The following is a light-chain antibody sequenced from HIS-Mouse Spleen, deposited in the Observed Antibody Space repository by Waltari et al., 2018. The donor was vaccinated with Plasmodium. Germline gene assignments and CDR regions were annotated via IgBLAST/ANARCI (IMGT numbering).Light chain of an antibody. CDR3: CSYAGSSTYVV. J-gene: IGLJ2*01. V-gene: IGLV2-23*01. Sequence: QSALTQPASVSGSPGQSITISCTGTSSDVGRYNLVSWYQQHPGKAPKPMIYECSKRPSGFSNRFSGSKSGNTTSLTISGLQAEDEADYYCCSYAGSSTYVVFGGGTKLTVL. CDR2: ECS. CDR1: SSDVGRYNL.